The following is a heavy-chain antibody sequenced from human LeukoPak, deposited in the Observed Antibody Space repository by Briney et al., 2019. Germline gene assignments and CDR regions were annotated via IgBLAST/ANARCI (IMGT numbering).Heavy chain of an antibody. Sequence: PSETLSLTCTVSGGSINRNGYSWGWIRQPPGKGLEGIGNINYSGSTYYNPSLKSRVTISIDTSKNQFSLKLTSVTAADTAVYFCATTRIQIASSEVYWGQGTLVTVSS. D-gene: IGHD5-18*01. CDR1: GGSINRNGYS. CDR2: INYSGST. CDR3: ATTRIQIASSEVY. V-gene: IGHV4-39*01. J-gene: IGHJ4*02.